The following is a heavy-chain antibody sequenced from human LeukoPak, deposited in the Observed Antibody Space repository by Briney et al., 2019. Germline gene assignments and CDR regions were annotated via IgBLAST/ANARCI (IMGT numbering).Heavy chain of an antibody. V-gene: IGHV4-34*01. CDR2: INHSGST. CDR3: ARGPKRGPRKYGDYGRDRAFDI. Sequence: SETLSLTCAVYGGSFSGYYWSWIRQPPGKGLEWIGEINHSGSTNYDPSLKNRVRISVDTSKNQFSLKLSCVTAAETAVYYCARGPKRGPRKYGDYGRDRAFDIWGQGTMVTVSS. J-gene: IGHJ3*02. CDR1: GGSFSGYY. D-gene: IGHD4-17*01.